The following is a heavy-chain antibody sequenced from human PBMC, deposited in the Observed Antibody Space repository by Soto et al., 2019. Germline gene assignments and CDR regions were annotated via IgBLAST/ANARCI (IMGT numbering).Heavy chain of an antibody. Sequence: EVQLVESGGGLVQPGGSLRLSCAASGFTFSSYSMNWVRQAPGKGLEWVSYISSSSSTIYYADSVKGRFTISRDNAKNSLYLQMNSLRAEDTAVYYCASGVYCSGGSCYSFRNYYYVDVWGKGTTVTVSS. CDR2: ISSSSSTI. J-gene: IGHJ6*03. CDR3: ASGVYCSGGSCYSFRNYYYVDV. V-gene: IGHV3-48*01. CDR1: GFTFSSYS. D-gene: IGHD2-15*01.